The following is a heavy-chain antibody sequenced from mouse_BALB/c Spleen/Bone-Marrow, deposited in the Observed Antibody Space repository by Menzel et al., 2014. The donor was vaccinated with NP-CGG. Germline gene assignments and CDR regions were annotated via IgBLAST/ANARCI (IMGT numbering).Heavy chain of an antibody. D-gene: IGHD2-4*01. V-gene: IGHV3-2*02. CDR1: GYSITSDYA. Sequence: EVQLQQSGPGLVKPSQSLSLTCTVTGYSITSDYAWNWIRQFPGNKLEWMGYISYSGSTSYNPSLKSRISITRDTSKNQFFLQLNSVTTEDTATYYCARYRDDHVFMGYWGQGTSVTVSS. CDR2: ISYSGST. J-gene: IGHJ4*01. CDR3: ARYRDDHVFMGY.